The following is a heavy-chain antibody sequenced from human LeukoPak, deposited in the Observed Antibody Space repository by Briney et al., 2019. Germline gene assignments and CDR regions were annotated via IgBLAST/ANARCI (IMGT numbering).Heavy chain of an antibody. Sequence: SETLSLTCTVSGDSISSSNCYWGWIRQPPGKGLEWIGSIYFSGGTYYNASLKSRVTISVDTSKNQFSLKLRSVTAADTAVYYCARTTEGGYSYGYFYYYYMDVWGKGTTVTISS. CDR3: ARTTEGGYSYGYFYYYYMDV. J-gene: IGHJ6*03. V-gene: IGHV4-39*07. D-gene: IGHD5-18*01. CDR2: IYFSGGT. CDR1: GDSISSSNCY.